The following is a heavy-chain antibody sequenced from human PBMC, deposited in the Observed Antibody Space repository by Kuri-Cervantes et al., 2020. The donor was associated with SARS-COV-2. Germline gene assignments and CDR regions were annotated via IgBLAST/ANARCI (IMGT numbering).Heavy chain of an antibody. CDR1: GYTFTSYD. CDR2: MYPYSGNT. V-gene: IGHV1-8*01. Sequence: SVLVTCKASGYTFTSYDINWVRQATGRGLEWMGWMYPYSGNTGYAQKFQGRVTMTRDTSISTAYMALSSLRSEDTAVYYCARCLAAAFTVHWGQGTRVTVSS. CDR3: ARCLAAAFTVH. D-gene: IGHD6-13*01. J-gene: IGHJ4*02.